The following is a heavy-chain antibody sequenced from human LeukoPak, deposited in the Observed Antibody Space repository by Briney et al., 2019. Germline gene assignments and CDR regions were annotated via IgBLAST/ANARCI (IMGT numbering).Heavy chain of an antibody. CDR1: GGSISSYY. Sequence: SETLSLPCTVSGGSISSYYWSWIRQPPGKGLVWIGDIDSSGSTNSYPALKSRVTISVDTSKNQFSLKLSSVTAADTAVYYCARDQLLWYYWGQGTLVTVSS. J-gene: IGHJ4*02. V-gene: IGHV4-59*01. CDR2: IDSSGST. D-gene: IGHD2-2*01. CDR3: ARDQLLWYY.